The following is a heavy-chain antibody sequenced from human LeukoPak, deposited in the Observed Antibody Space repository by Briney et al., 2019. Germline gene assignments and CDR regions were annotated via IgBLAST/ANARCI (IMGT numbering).Heavy chain of an antibody. CDR2: IYTSGST. D-gene: IGHD3-10*01. V-gene: IGHV4-4*07. J-gene: IGHJ4*02. CDR3: TRGRNYYGSGGFDY. Sequence: SETLSLTCTVSGGSISSYYWSWIRQPAGKGLEWIGRIYTSGSTNYNPSLKSRVTMSVDTSKNQFSLKLSSVTAADTAVYYCTRGRNYYGSGGFDYWGQGTLVTVSS. CDR1: GGSISSYY.